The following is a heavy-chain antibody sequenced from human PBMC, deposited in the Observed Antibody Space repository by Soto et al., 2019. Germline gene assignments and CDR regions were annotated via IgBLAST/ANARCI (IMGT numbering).Heavy chain of an antibody. CDR2: INHSGST. CDR3: ARGYYGSGSYRRYYYGMDV. Sequence: SETLSLTCAVYGVSFIGYYWSWIRQPPGKGLEWIGEINHSGSTNYNPSLKSRVTISVDTSKNQFSLKLSSVTAADTAVYYCARGYYGSGSYRRYYYGMDVWGQGTTVTVSS. D-gene: IGHD3-10*01. CDR1: GVSFIGYY. J-gene: IGHJ6*02. V-gene: IGHV4-34*01.